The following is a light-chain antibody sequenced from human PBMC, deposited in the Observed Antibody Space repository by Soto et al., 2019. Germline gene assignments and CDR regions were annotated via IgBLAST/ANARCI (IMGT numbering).Light chain of an antibody. V-gene: IGLV2-14*03. CDR2: DVS. CDR1: NSDIGGYNY. CDR3: SSYTSRSTLGV. J-gene: IGLJ2*01. Sequence: QSVLTQPASVSGSPGQSITISCTGTNSDIGGYNYVSWYQQHPGKAPKLMIYDVSNRPSGVSYRFSGSKSGNTASLTISGLQAEYEADYYCSSYTSRSTLGVFGGGTKLTVL.